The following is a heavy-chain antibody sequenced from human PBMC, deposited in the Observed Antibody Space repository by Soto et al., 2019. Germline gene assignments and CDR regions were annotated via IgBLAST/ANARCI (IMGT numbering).Heavy chain of an antibody. D-gene: IGHD2-21*01. J-gene: IGHJ4*02. CDR3: ARVGCPDGDCFSTYFDY. Sequence: QVQLQESGPGLVEPSETLSLTCTVSGDSINAGHWWTWVRQPPGKGMEWIGEILHTGSTNSNPSLTSRVAISADTSKNQFVLRVTSLTAADTAVYYCARVGCPDGDCFSTYFDYWGRVTLVTVSS. V-gene: IGHV4-4*02. CDR2: ILHTGST. CDR1: GDSINAGHW.